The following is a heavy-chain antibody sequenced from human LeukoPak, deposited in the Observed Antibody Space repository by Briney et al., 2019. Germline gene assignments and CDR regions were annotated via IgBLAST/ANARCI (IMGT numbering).Heavy chain of an antibody. D-gene: IGHD5-18*01. J-gene: IGHJ3*02. V-gene: IGHV3-30-3*01. Sequence: PGGSLRLSGAASGFTFSSYAMHWVRQAPGKGPEWVAVISYDGSNKYYADSVKGRFTISRDNSKNTLYLQMNSLRAEDTAVYYCAREDMVNDAFDIWGQGTMVTVSS. CDR3: AREDMVNDAFDI. CDR1: GFTFSSYA. CDR2: ISYDGSNK.